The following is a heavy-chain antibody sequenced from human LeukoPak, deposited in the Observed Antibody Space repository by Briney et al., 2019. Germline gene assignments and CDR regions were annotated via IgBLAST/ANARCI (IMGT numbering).Heavy chain of an antibody. J-gene: IGHJ4*02. V-gene: IGHV3-21*01. CDR3: ARDITMVRGVTDY. CDR2: ISSSSSYI. Sequence: PGGSLRLSCAASGFTFSSYSMNWVRQAPGKGLEWVSSISSSSSYIYYADSVKGRFTISRDNAKNSLYLQMNSLRAEDTAVYYCARDITMVRGVTDYWGQGTLVTVSS. CDR1: GFTFSSYS. D-gene: IGHD3-10*01.